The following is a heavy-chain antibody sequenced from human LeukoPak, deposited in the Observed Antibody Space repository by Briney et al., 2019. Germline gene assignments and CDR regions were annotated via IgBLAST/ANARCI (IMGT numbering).Heavy chain of an antibody. J-gene: IGHJ4*02. Sequence: SETLSLTYTVSGGSISSYYWSWIRQPPGKGLEWIGYIYYSGSTNYNPSLKSRVTISVDTSKNQFSLKLSSVTAADTAVYYCASGIAARPGYFDYWGQGTLVTVSS. CDR2: IYYSGST. CDR3: ASGIAARPGYFDY. CDR1: GGSISSYY. D-gene: IGHD6-6*01. V-gene: IGHV4-59*01.